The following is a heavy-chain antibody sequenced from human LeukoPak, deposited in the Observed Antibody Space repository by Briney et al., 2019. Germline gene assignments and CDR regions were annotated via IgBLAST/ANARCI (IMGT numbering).Heavy chain of an antibody. V-gene: IGHV3-73*01. J-gene: IGHJ4*02. Sequence: PGGSLRLSCAASGFTFSGSAMHWVRQASGKGLEWVGRIRTKSNNYATTYGASVKGRFTISRDDSKNTAYLQMNSLKIEDTAVYYCANYDNSGNYYVNYWGQGTLVTVSS. CDR1: GFTFSGSA. CDR3: ANYDNSGNYYVNY. CDR2: IRTKSNNYAT. D-gene: IGHD3-22*01.